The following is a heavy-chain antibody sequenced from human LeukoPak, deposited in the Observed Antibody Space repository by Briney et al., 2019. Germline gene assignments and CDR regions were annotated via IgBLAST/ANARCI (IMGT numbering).Heavy chain of an antibody. CDR3: AKVEDSYDSSGLFGG. V-gene: IGHV3-7*03. J-gene: IGHJ4*02. Sequence: PGGSLRLSCAASGFTFRTYWMSWVRQAPGKGLEWVAKIKQDGSEKYYVDSVKGRFTITRDNAKNTLYLQMNSLRAEDTAVYYCAKVEDSYDSSGLFGGWGQGTLVTVSS. CDR1: GFTFRTYW. CDR2: IKQDGSEK. D-gene: IGHD3-22*01.